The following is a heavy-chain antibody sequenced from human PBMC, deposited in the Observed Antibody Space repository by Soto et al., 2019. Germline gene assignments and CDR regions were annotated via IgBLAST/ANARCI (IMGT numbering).Heavy chain of an antibody. CDR2: VSDNGGSRGGT. Sequence: GGSLRLSCKASGFMFNNSAMTWVRQAPGQGLQWVASVSDNGGSRGGTYYADSVKGRFTIYRDNSKNTLYLQLDSLTGADTAVYYCARAKAVVIAALDIWGQGTMVTVSS. J-gene: IGHJ3*02. V-gene: IGHV3-23*01. CDR3: ARAKAVVIAALDI. D-gene: IGHD2-21*01. CDR1: GFMFNNSA.